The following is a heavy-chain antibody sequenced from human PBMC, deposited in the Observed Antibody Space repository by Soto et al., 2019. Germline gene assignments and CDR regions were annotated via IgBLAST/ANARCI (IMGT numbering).Heavy chain of an antibody. CDR1: GFTFSSYS. V-gene: IGHV3-48*02. CDR2: ISSSSTI. Sequence: HPGGSLRLSCAASGFTFSSYSMNWVRQAPGKGLEWVSYISSSSTIYYADSVKGRFTISRDNAKNSLYLQMNSLRDEDTAVYYCARWGAVAGNIDYWGQGTLVTVSS. J-gene: IGHJ4*02. D-gene: IGHD6-19*01. CDR3: ARWGAVAGNIDY.